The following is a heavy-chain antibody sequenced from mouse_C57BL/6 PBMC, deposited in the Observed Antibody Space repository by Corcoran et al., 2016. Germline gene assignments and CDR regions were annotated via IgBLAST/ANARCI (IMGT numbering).Heavy chain of an antibody. CDR2: IYPGDGDT. D-gene: IGHD3-2*02. CDR3: ASEETAQATFAY. V-gene: IGHV1-80*01. CDR1: GYAFSSYW. Sequence: QVQLQQSGAELVKPGASVKISCKASGYAFSSYWMNWVKQRPGKGLEGIGQIYPGDGDTNYNGKFTGKATLTADKSSSTAYMQLSSLTSEDSAVYFCASEETAQATFAYWGQGTLVTVSA. J-gene: IGHJ3*01.